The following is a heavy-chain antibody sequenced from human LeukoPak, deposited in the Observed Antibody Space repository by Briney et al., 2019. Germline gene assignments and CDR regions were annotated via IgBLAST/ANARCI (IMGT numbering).Heavy chain of an antibody. CDR1: GFTFSSYA. J-gene: IGHJ4*02. CDR3: ARDVWNDGPFDY. D-gene: IGHD1-1*01. CDR2: ISYDGSNK. Sequence: GGSLRLSCAASGFTFSSYAMHWVRQAPGKGLEWVAVISYDGSNKYYADSVKGRFTISRDNSKNTLYLQMNSLRAEDTAVYYCARDVWNDGPFDYWGQGTLVTVSS. V-gene: IGHV3-30*01.